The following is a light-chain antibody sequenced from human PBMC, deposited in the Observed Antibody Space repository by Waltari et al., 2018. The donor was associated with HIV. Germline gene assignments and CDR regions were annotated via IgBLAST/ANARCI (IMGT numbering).Light chain of an antibody. CDR2: VPT. CDR1: ISNIGAGYD. J-gene: IGLJ1*01. V-gene: IGLV1-40*01. Sequence: SVLTQPPSVSGAPGQRVTISCTGTISNIGAGYDVHWYQQLPGTAPKLLIDVPTNLPSGVPDRFSGSKSGTSASLAITGLQAEDEADYYCQSYDGSLGGYVFGTGTAVTVL. CDR3: QSYDGSLGGYV.